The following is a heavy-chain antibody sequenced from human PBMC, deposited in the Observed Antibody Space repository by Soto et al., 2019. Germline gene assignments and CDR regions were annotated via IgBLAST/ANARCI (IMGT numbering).Heavy chain of an antibody. J-gene: IGHJ4*01. D-gene: IGHD2-21*01. CDR1: GGTFSSYA. CDR3: ARVWFYGDNYFDY. V-gene: IGHV1-69*13. CDR2: IIPIFGTA. Sequence: SVKVSCKASGGTFSSYAISWVRQAPGQGLEWMGGIIPIFGTANYAQKFQGRVTITADESTSTAYMELSSLRSEDTAVYYCARVWFYGDNYFDYWGHGSLVTVSS.